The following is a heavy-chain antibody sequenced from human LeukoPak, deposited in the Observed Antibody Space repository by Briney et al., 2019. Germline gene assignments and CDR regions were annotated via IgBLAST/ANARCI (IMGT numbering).Heavy chain of an antibody. J-gene: IGHJ4*02. D-gene: IGHD6-25*01. CDR3: AKDAAFYFDY. CDR1: GFTFSGYT. CDR2: ISGSGGST. Sequence: GSLRLSCAVSGFTFSGYTMSWVRQAPGKGLQWVSAISGSGGSTFYADSVKGRFTISRDNSKNTLYLQMNSLRAEDTAVYYCAKDAAFYFDYWGQGILVTVSS. V-gene: IGHV3-23*01.